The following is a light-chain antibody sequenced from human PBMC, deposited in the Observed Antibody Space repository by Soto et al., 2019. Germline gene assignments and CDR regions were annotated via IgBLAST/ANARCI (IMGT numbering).Light chain of an antibody. Sequence: EIVLTQSPATLSLSPGERATLSCRASQSVGTYLAWYQQKPGQAPRLLIYDASNRATGIPARFSGSGSGTDFSLTTSILEPESFAVYDYQQHSNWLTFGGGTKVEIQ. CDR1: QSVGTY. CDR3: QQHSNWLT. CDR2: DAS. J-gene: IGKJ4*01. V-gene: IGKV3-11*01.